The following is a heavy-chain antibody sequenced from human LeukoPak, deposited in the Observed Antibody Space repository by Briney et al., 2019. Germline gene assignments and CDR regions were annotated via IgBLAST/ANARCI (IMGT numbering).Heavy chain of an antibody. D-gene: IGHD3-16*01. Sequence: PGGSLRLSCAASGFTFRSYSMNWVRQAPGKGLEWVSFISSSSTTIYYADSVKGRFTISRDSAKNSLYLQMNSLRDDDTAVYYCAPLLLLDYWGQGTLVTVSS. V-gene: IGHV3-48*02. CDR3: APLLLLDY. J-gene: IGHJ4*02. CDR2: ISSSSTTI. CDR1: GFTFRSYS.